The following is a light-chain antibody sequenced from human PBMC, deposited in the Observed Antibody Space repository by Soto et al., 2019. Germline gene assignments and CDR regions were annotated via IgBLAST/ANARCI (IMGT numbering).Light chain of an antibody. CDR1: QNINKW. Sequence: DIQMTQSPSTLSASVGDRVTITCRASQNINKWLAWYQQKPGIAPKLLIYRASTLERGVPSRFSGSGSSTYFTLTITSLQLDDSETYYCHQYDSYYSSTFGQGTKVEIK. CDR2: RAS. V-gene: IGKV1-5*03. CDR3: HQYDSYYSST. J-gene: IGKJ1*01.